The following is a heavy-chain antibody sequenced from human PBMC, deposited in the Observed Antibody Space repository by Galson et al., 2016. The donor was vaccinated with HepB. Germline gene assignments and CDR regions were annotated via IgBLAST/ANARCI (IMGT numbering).Heavy chain of an antibody. Sequence: SLRLSCAASGFTFSSYSMNWVRQAPGKGLEWLSYISSSSRTIYYAASVKGRFTISRDNAKNSLYLQMNSLRAEDMAVYYCASSFETRFGSGSYYWGQGTLVTVSS. CDR2: ISSSSRTI. CDR1: GFTFSSYS. V-gene: IGHV3-48*04. D-gene: IGHD1-26*01. J-gene: IGHJ4*02. CDR3: ASSFETRFGSGSYY.